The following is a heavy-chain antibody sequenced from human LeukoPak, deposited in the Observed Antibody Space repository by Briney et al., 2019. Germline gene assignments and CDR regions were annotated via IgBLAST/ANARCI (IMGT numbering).Heavy chain of an antibody. V-gene: IGHV1-18*01. CDR1: GYTFTSYG. CDR2: ISAYNGNT. CDR3: ARDGDYYDRDDY. J-gene: IGHJ4*02. D-gene: IGHD3-22*01. Sequence: ASVKVSCKASGYTFTSYGISWVRQAPGQGLEWMGWISAYNGNTNYAQKLQDRVTMTTDTSTSTAYMELSSLRSEDTAVYYCARDGDYYDRDDYWGQGTLDTVSS.